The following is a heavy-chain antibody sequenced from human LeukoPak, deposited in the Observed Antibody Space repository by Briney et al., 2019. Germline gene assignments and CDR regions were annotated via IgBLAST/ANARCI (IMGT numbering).Heavy chain of an antibody. CDR1: GGSFSGYY. J-gene: IGHJ4*02. V-gene: IGHV4-34*01. CDR2: INHSGST. CDR3: ARPGEGYCSSTSCYAWYYFDY. Sequence: PSETLSLTCAVYGGSFSGYYWSWIRQPPGKGLEWIGEINHSGSTNYNPSLKSRVTISVDMSKNQFSLKLSSVTAADTAVYYCARPGEGYCSSTSCYAWYYFDYWGQGTLVTVSS. D-gene: IGHD2-2*01.